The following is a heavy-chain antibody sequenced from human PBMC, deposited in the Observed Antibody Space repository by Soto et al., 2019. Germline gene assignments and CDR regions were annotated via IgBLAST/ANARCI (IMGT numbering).Heavy chain of an antibody. CDR2: VYRTGST. V-gene: IGHV4-4*02. D-gene: IGHD6-13*01. J-gene: IGHJ4*02. CDR3: ASARATIAAAAIFDC. CDR1: GGSISTSNW. Sequence: QVQLQESGPGLVKPSGTLSLTCAVSGGSISTSNWWSWVRQPPGKGLEWIGEVYRTGSTNYNPSLESPLTISVDKSKNQFSLKLTSVTAADTAVYYCASARATIAAAAIFDCWGQGTLVTVSS.